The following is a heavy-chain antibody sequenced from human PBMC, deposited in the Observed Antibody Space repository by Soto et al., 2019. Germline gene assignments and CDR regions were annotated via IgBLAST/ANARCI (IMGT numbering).Heavy chain of an antibody. Sequence: PSETLSLTCTVSGGSISSYYWSWIRQPPGKGLEWIGYIYYSGSTNYNPSLKSRVTISVDTSKNQFSLKLSSVTAADTAVYYCARAIVVVPAETYDGVCNWFDPWGQGTLVTVSS. CDR3: ARAIVVVPAETYDGVCNWFDP. D-gene: IGHD2-2*01. CDR2: IYYSGST. V-gene: IGHV4-59*01. CDR1: GGSISSYY. J-gene: IGHJ5*02.